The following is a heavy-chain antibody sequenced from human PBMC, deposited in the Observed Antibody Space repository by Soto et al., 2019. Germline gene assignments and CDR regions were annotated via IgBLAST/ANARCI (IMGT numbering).Heavy chain of an antibody. CDR2: ISSSGSTI. J-gene: IGHJ6*03. CDR3: ARDLDSGSFGYYYYYMDV. Sequence: GGSLRLSCAASGFTFSDYYMSWIRQAPGKGLEWVSYISSSGSTIYYADSVKGRFTISRDNAKNSLYLQMNSLRAEDTAVYYCARDLDSGSFGYYYYYMDVWGKGTTVTVSS. V-gene: IGHV3-11*01. CDR1: GFTFSDYY. D-gene: IGHD6-6*01.